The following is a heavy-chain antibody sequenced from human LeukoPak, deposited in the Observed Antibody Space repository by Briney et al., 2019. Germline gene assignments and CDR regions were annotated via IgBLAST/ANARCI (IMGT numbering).Heavy chain of an antibody. CDR3: ASPWAVEMATKMGDAFDI. CDR1: GFTVSSNY. V-gene: IGHV3-21*01. J-gene: IGHJ3*02. Sequence: PGGSLRLSCAASGFTVSSNYMSWVRQAPGKGLEWVSSISSSSSYIYYADSVKGRFTISRDNAKNSLYLQMNSLRAEDTAVYYCASPWAVEMATKMGDAFDIWGQGTMVTVSS. D-gene: IGHD5-24*01. CDR2: ISSSSSYI.